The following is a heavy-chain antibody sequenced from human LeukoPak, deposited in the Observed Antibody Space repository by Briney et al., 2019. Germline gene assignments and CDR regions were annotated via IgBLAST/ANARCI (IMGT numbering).Heavy chain of an antibody. Sequence: WASVKVSCKASGGTFISYAISWVRQAPGQRLEGMGGIIPIFGTANYAQKFQDIVTITTDESTSTAYMELSSLRSEDTAVYYCAKGVAPNSWFDPWGQGTLVTVSS. CDR2: IIPIFGTA. CDR3: AKGVAPNSWFDP. J-gene: IGHJ5*02. V-gene: IGHV1-69*05. CDR1: GGTFISYA. D-gene: IGHD2-15*01.